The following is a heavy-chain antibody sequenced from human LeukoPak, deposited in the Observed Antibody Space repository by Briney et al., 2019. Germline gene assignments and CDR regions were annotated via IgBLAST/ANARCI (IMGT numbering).Heavy chain of an antibody. CDR2: IIPIFGTA. D-gene: IGHD3-10*01. CDR3: ARDKYYYGSGSYSGRYFDY. V-gene: IGHV1-69*06. J-gene: IGHJ4*02. Sequence: SVKVSCKASGYTFTSYYLHWVRQAPGQGLEWMGGIIPIFGTANYAQKFQGRVTITADKSTSTAYMELSSLRSEDTAVYYCARDKYYYGSGSYSGRYFDYWGQGTLVTVSS. CDR1: GYTFTSYY.